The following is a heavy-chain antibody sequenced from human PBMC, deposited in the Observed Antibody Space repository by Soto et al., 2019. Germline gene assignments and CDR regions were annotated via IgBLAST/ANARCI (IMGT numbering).Heavy chain of an antibody. Sequence: SETLSLTCAVYGGSFSGYYWSWIRQPPGKGLEWIGEINHSGSTNYNPSLKSRVTISVDTSKNQFSLKLSSVTAADTAVYYCVMFAILTGYGRYNWFDPWGQGTLVTVSS. J-gene: IGHJ5*02. D-gene: IGHD3-9*01. CDR1: GGSFSGYY. V-gene: IGHV4-34*01. CDR3: VMFAILTGYGRYNWFDP. CDR2: INHSGST.